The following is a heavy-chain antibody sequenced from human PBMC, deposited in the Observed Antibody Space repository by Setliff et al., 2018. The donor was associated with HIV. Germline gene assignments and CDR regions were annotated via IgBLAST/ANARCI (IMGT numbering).Heavy chain of an antibody. CDR2: MNTDGSST. CDR1: GFTFSSYW. Sequence: GGSLRLSCAASGFTFSSYWMHWVRQAPGKGLVWVFGMNTDGSSTRYADSVKGRFTISRDNSKNTLSLQMDILRAEDTAIYYCVRGVFDYWGQGVLVTVSS. CDR3: VRGVFDY. V-gene: IGHV3-74*01. J-gene: IGHJ4*02.